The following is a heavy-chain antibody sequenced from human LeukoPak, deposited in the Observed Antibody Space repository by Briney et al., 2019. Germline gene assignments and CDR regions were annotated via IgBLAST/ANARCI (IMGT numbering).Heavy chain of an antibody. Sequence: SVKVSCKASGGTFSSYAISWVRQAPGQGLEWMGRIIPILGIANYAQKFQGRVTITADKSTSTAYMELSSLRSEDTAVYYCASQSDVATDAFDIWGQGTMVTVSS. D-gene: IGHD2-15*01. CDR1: GGTFSSYA. J-gene: IGHJ3*02. V-gene: IGHV1-69*04. CDR3: ASQSDVATDAFDI. CDR2: IIPILGIA.